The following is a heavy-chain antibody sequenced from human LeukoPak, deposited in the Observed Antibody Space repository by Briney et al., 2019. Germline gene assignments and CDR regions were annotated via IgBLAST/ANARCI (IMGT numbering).Heavy chain of an antibody. D-gene: IGHD3-22*01. V-gene: IGHV4-34*01. CDR3: ARGVTYYYDSSGYFDY. CDR2: INHSGST. J-gene: IGHJ4*02. CDR1: GDSISSNY. Sequence: SETLSLTCTVSGDSISSNYWSWLRQPAGKGLEWIGEINHSGSTNYNPSLKSRVTISVDTSKNQFSLKLSSVTAADTAVYYCARGVTYYYDSSGYFDYWGQGTLVTVSS.